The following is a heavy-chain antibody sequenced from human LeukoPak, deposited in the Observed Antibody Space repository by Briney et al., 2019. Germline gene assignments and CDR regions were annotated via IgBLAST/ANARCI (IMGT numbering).Heavy chain of an antibody. Sequence: ASVKVSCKASGGTFSSYGISWVRQAPGQGLEWMGWISAYNGNTNYAQKLQGRVTMTTDTSTSTAYMELRSLRSDDTAVYYCARDSHIVVVSAYDYWGQGTLVTVSS. CDR2: ISAYNGNT. D-gene: IGHD2-21*01. V-gene: IGHV1-18*01. J-gene: IGHJ4*02. CDR3: ARDSHIVVVSAYDY. CDR1: GGTFSSYG.